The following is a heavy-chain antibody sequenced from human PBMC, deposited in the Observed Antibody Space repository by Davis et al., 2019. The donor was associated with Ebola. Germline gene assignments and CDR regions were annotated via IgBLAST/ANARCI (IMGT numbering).Heavy chain of an antibody. J-gene: IGHJ4*02. CDR2: MNPNSGGT. CDR1: GYTFTGYY. V-gene: IGHV1-2*02. CDR3: ARDWGSYYNALDY. Sequence: ASVKVSCKASGYTFTGYYMHWVRQAPGQGLEWMGWMNPNSGGTNYAQKFQGRVTMTRDTSISTAYMELSRLRSEDTAVYYCARDWGSYYNALDYWGQGTLVTVSS. D-gene: IGHD3-10*01.